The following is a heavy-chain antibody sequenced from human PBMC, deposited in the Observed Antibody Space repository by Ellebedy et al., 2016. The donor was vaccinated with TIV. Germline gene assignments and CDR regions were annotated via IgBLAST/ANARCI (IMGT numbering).Heavy chain of an antibody. CDR1: GGSLSGYY. Sequence: SETLSLXXAVYGGSLSGYYWSWIRQPPGKGLEWIGEINHSGSTNYHPSLKSRVTISVDTSTNQLSLKLSSVTAADTAVYYCARGQGSPPDWYFDLWGRGTLVTVSS. J-gene: IGHJ2*01. CDR3: ARGQGSPPDWYFDL. D-gene: IGHD3-10*01. CDR2: INHSGST. V-gene: IGHV4-34*01.